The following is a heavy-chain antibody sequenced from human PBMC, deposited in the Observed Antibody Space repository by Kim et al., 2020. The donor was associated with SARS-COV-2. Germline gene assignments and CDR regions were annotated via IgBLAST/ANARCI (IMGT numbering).Heavy chain of an antibody. CDR3: IKCRLGLRYFDY. V-gene: IGHV3-72*01. CDR2: T. J-gene: IGHJ4*02. D-gene: IGHD4-17*01. Sequence: TEYAGSVEGRFTISREESKNSLYLQMNSLKTEDTAVYYCIKCRLGLRYFDYWGPGTLVTVSS.